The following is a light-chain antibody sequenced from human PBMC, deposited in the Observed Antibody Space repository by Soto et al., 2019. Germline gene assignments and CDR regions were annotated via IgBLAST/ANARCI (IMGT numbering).Light chain of an antibody. V-gene: IGKV3-20*01. CDR3: HQYGSSPRT. Sequence: EIVLTQSPGTRSLSPGEGATLSCGASQSFTSNYLAWYQQKPGQAPRLLIYGASTRETGIPDRFSGSGSGTEFTLTISRLEHEDFAVSYCHQYGSSPRTFGQGTKVDNK. J-gene: IGKJ1*01. CDR2: GAS. CDR1: QSFTSNY.